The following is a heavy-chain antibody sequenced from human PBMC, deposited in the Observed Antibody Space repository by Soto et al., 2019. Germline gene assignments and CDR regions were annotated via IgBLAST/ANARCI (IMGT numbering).Heavy chain of an antibody. V-gene: IGHV2-5*02. CDR3: TQIYGSGSWGWYFHS. Sequence: QITLRESGPSLVKPTETLTLTCTFSGFSLTTTGLGVGWVRQPPGKALEWLAVVFWDDGERYRPSLKTRVTIPKDTSKNQVVLTMTNMDPVDTATYYCTQIYGSGSWGWYFHSWGQGSLVTVSS. J-gene: IGHJ4*02. D-gene: IGHD1-26*01. CDR2: VFWDDGE. CDR1: GFSLTTTGLG.